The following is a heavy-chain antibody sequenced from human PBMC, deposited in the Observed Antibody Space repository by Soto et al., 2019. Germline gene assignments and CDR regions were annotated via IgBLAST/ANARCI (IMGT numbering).Heavy chain of an antibody. CDR3: ARTPPHSRGWINWFDP. D-gene: IGHD6-19*01. V-gene: IGHV1-3*01. J-gene: IGHJ5*02. Sequence: ASVKVSCKASGYTFTSYAMHWVRQAPGQRLEWMGWINAGNGNTKYSQKFQGRVTITRDTSASTAYMELSSLRSEDTAVYYCARTPPHSRGWINWFDPWGQGPLVTVSS. CDR1: GYTFTSYA. CDR2: INAGNGNT.